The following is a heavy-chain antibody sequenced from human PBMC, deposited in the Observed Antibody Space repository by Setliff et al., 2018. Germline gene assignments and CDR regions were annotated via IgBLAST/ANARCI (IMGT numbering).Heavy chain of an antibody. V-gene: IGHV1-8*03. Sequence: ASVKVSCKASGYTFTSYGISWVRQAPGQGLEWMGWINAGNGNTKYSQKFQGRVTITRNTSISTAYMELSSLRSEDTAVYYCARGRRGNYDFWSGYSNWFDPWGQGTLVTVSS. J-gene: IGHJ5*02. D-gene: IGHD3-3*01. CDR2: INAGNGNT. CDR3: ARGRRGNYDFWSGYSNWFDP. CDR1: GYTFTSYG.